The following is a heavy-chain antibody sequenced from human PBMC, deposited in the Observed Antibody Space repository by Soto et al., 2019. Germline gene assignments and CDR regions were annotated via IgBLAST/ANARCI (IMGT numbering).Heavy chain of an antibody. CDR2: MNNTSGNT. CDR3: ARLIAGAGTGVGFVI. J-gene: IGHJ3*02. V-gene: IGHV1-8*01. Sequence: QVQLVKSGAEVKKPGASVKVSCKASGYTFNSYDINWVRQATGQGREWMGWMNNTSGNTGYAQKFLGRVTMTRNTAISRAYMELSSLRAEDTAVYYCARLIAGAGTGVGFVIWCQGTMVTVSS. CDR1: GYTFNSYD. D-gene: IGHD6-19*01.